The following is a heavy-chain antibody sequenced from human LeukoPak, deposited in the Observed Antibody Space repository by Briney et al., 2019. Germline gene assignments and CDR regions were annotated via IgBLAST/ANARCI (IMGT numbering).Heavy chain of an antibody. D-gene: IGHD6-13*01. J-gene: IGHJ4*02. CDR1: GYTFTGYY. Sequence: PGASVKVSCKASGYTFTGYYMHWVRQAPGQGLEWMGWINPNSGGTNYAQKFQGRVTMTRDTSISTAYMELSRLRSDDTAVYYCARAPGDSSSWHGYDYWGQGTLVTVSS. V-gene: IGHV1-2*02. CDR2: INPNSGGT. CDR3: ARAPGDSSSWHGYDY.